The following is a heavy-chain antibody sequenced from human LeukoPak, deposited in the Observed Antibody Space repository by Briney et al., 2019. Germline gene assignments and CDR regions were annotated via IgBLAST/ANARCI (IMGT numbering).Heavy chain of an antibody. CDR2: INPNSGGT. Sequence: GASVKVSCKASGYTFTGYYIHWVRQAPGQGLEWMGWINPNSGGTNYAQKFQGRVTMTRDTSISTAYMELSRLRSDDTAVYYCARGGFGDLLSFFDYWGQGSLVTVSS. CDR3: ARGGFGDLLSFFDY. CDR1: GYTFTGYY. V-gene: IGHV1-2*02. D-gene: IGHD3-10*01. J-gene: IGHJ4*02.